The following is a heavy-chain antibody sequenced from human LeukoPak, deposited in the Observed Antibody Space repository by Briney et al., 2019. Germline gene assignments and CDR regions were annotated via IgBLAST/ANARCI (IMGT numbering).Heavy chain of an antibody. V-gene: IGHV3-23*01. D-gene: IGHD4-17*01. CDR3: ARDPNGDYLGAFDF. CDR2: ITSRDGRT. Sequence: PGGSLRLSCTVSGFTFSNYWMSWVRQAPGRGLEWVSSITSRDGRTSYADSVKGRFTVSRDNSKNTLYLQMNYLRVEDTAVYYCARDPNGDYLGAFDFWGQGTLVTVSS. CDR1: GFTFSNYW. J-gene: IGHJ3*01.